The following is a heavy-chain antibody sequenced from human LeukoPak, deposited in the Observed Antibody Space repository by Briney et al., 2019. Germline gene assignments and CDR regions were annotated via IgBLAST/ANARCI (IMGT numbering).Heavy chain of an antibody. D-gene: IGHD3-9*01. CDR1: GLSVSSNY. CDR2: IYRDGSS. CDR3: ARSFYDILIGYYQYFDY. V-gene: IGHV3-66*01. Sequence: GGSLRLSCVASGLSVSSNYMSWVRQAPGKGLEWVSDIYRDGSSYYAESVKGRFTISRDNSKNTLYIQMNSLRAEDTAVYYCARSFYDILIGYYQYFDYWGQGTLVTVSS. J-gene: IGHJ4*02.